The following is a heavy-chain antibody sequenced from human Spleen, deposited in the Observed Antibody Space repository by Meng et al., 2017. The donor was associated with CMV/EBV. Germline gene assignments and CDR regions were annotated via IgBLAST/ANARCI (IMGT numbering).Heavy chain of an antibody. V-gene: IGHV4-34*01. CDR2: INHSGST. Sequence: SETLSLTCAVYGGSFSGYYWSWIRQPPGKGLEWIGEINHSGSTNYNPSLKSRVTISVETSKNQFSLKLSSVTAADTAVYYCARGLIDDYYGSGNWFDPWGQGTLVTVSS. J-gene: IGHJ5*02. CDR1: GGSFSGYY. CDR3: ARGLIDDYYGSGNWFDP. D-gene: IGHD3-10*01.